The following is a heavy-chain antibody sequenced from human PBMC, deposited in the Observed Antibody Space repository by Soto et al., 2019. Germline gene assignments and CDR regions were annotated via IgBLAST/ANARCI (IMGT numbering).Heavy chain of an antibody. V-gene: IGHV4-30-4*01. CDR2: IYYSGST. D-gene: IGHD3-3*01. J-gene: IGHJ5*02. CDR3: ASSEYYDFWSGYYSWFDP. Sequence: SSETLSLTCTVSGGSISSGDYYWSWIRQPPGKGLEWIGYIYYSGSTYYNPSLKSRVTISVDTSKNQFSLKLSSVTAADTALYYCASSEYYDFWSGYYSWFDPWGQGTLVTVSS. CDR1: GGSISSGDYY.